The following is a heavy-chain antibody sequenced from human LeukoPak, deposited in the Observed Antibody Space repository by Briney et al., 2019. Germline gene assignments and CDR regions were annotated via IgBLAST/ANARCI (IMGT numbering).Heavy chain of an antibody. CDR2: INPHSGDT. J-gene: IGHJ4*02. CDR1: GYSFTGYY. D-gene: IGHD5-12*01. Sequence: ASVKVSCTASGYSFTGYYMHWVRQAPGQGLEWMGWINPHSGDTGYAQKFQGRVTMTRDMSITTTYMELTRLRSDDTAFYYCARWDGYSGSPDYWGQGSLVTVSS. CDR3: ARWDGYSGSPDY. V-gene: IGHV1-2*02.